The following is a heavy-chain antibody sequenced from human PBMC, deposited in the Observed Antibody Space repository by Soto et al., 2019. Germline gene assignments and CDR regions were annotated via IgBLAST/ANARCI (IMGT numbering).Heavy chain of an antibody. D-gene: IGHD6-19*01. Sequence: GESLKISCKGSGYSFTSYWIGWVRQMPGKGLEWMGIIYPGDSDTRYSPSFQGQVTISADKSISTAYLQWSSLKASDTAMYYCARRAVGRSSGWPEFDCWGQGTQVTVSS. CDR1: GYSFTSYW. CDR2: IYPGDSDT. V-gene: IGHV5-51*01. J-gene: IGHJ4*02. CDR3: ARRAVGRSSGWPEFDC.